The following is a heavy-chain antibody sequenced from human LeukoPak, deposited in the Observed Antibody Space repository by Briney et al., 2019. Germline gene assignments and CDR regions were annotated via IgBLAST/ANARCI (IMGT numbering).Heavy chain of an antibody. D-gene: IGHD3-3*01. Sequence: SETLSLTCAVYGGSFSGYYWSWIRQPPGKGLEWIGEINHSGSTNYNPSLKSRVTISVDTSKNQFSLKLSSVTAADTAVYYCARGGDYDFWSDTWLGMDVWGQGTTVTVSS. CDR3: ARGGDYDFWSDTWLGMDV. V-gene: IGHV4-34*01. CDR2: INHSGST. J-gene: IGHJ6*02. CDR1: GGSFSGYY.